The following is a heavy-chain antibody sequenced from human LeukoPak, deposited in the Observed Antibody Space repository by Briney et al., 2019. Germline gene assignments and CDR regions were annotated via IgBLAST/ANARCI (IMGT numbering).Heavy chain of an antibody. V-gene: IGHV3-21*01. CDR1: GFTFSSYS. CDR3: ARDKGYSYAASDY. CDR2: ISSSSSYI. D-gene: IGHD5-18*01. Sequence: GGSLRLSCAASGFTFSSYSMNWVRQAPGKGLEWVSSISSSSSYIYYADSVKGRFTISRDNAKNSLYLQMNSLRAEDTAVYYCARDKGYSYAASDYWGQGTLVTVSS. J-gene: IGHJ4*02.